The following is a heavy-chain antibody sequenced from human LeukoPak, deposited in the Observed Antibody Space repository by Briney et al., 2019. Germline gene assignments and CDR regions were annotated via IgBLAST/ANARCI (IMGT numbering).Heavy chain of an antibody. CDR1: GGSISSYY. J-gene: IGHJ4*02. CDR3: ARTHGYYYDSSGYYFDY. V-gene: IGHV4-4*07. CDR2: IYTSGST. D-gene: IGHD3-22*01. Sequence: SETLSLTSTVSGGSISSYYWSWIRQPAGKGLEWIGRIYTSGSTNYNPSLKSRVTMSVDTSKNQFSPKLSSVTAADTAVYYCARTHGYYYDSSGYYFDYWGQGTLVTVSS.